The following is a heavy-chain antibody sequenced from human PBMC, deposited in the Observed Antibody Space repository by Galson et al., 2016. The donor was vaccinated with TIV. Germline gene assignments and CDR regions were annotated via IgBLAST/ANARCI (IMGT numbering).Heavy chain of an antibody. V-gene: IGHV1-69*15. CDR2: IIPIFGTT. D-gene: IGHD3-10*01. Sequence: GRIIPIFGTTKYAQKFQGRVTITADESTDTAYVELNSLTSEDTAVYYCARATNYYDNWFDPWGQGTLVTVSS. J-gene: IGHJ5*02. CDR3: ARATNYYDNWFDP.